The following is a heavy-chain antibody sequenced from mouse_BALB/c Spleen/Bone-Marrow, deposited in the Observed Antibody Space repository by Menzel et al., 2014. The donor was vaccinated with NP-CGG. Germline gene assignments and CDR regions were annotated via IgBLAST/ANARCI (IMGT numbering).Heavy chain of an antibody. J-gene: IGHJ3*01. CDR3: VRRESDNYGGFAS. D-gene: IGHD1-1*01. Sequence: VQLQQSGGGLVQPKGSLKLSYAASGFTFKTYAMNWVRQAPGKGLEWVARIRSKSNNYATYYVDSVKNRFTISRDDSQNMLYLQMNNLKTEDTAMYYCVRRESDNYGGFASWGQGTLVTVSA. CDR1: GFTFKTYA. V-gene: IGHV10-1*02. CDR2: IRSKSNNYAT.